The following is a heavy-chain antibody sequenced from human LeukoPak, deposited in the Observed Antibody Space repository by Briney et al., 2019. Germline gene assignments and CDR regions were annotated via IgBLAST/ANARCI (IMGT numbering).Heavy chain of an antibody. CDR3: AKAHYDYVWGSHDHSP. V-gene: IGHV3-23*01. D-gene: IGHD3-16*01. J-gene: IGHJ4*02. CDR2: ITGSGGST. CDR1: GFTFSSHG. Sequence: GGSLRLSCAASGFTFSSHGMSWVRQAPGKGLEWVSGITGSGGSTYYAASVKGRFTISRDNSMNTVFLQMNSLRAEDTAVYYCAKAHYDYVWGSHDHSPWGQGTLVTVSS.